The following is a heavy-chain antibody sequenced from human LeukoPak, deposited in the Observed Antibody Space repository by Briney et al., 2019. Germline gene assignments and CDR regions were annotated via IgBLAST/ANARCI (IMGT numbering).Heavy chain of an antibody. CDR1: GYTFTSYA. V-gene: IGHV1-3*01. CDR3: ASYVYGSGSNDY. Sequence: ASVKVSCKASGYTFTSYAMHWVRQAPGQRLEWMGWINAGNGNTKYSQKFQGRVTMTTDTSTTTAYMELRSLRSDDTAVYYCASYVYGSGSNDYWGQGTLVTVSS. D-gene: IGHD3-10*01. J-gene: IGHJ4*02. CDR2: INAGNGNT.